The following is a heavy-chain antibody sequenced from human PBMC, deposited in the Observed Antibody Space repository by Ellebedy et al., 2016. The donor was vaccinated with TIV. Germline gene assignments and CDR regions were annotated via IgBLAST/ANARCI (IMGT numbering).Heavy chain of an antibody. Sequence: SGPTLVKPTETLTLTCTFSGFSLSTSGMCINWIRQPPGKALEWLARIYWDEDTYYSTSLQSRLTISKDRKRNQVVLTMTSMDADDSGMYFCAREDGEFSYALDSWGQGILVTVST. J-gene: IGHJ4*02. CDR3: AREDGEFSYALDS. D-gene: IGHD3-16*01. CDR2: IYWDEDT. V-gene: IGHV2-70*11. CDR1: GFSLSTSGMC.